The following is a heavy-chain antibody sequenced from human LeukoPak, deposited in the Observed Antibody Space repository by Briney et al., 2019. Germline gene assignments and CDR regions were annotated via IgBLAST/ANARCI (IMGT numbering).Heavy chain of an antibody. CDR3: AKPPLGYCSSTSCRYFDY. CDR1: GFTFSSYG. D-gene: IGHD2-2*01. Sequence: GGSLRLSCAASGFTFSSYGMHWVRQAPGKGLEWVAVISYEGSNKYYADSVKGRFTISRDNSKNTLYLQMNSLRAEDTAVYYCAKPPLGYCSSTSCRYFDYWGQGTLVTVSS. V-gene: IGHV3-30*18. CDR2: ISYEGSNK. J-gene: IGHJ4*02.